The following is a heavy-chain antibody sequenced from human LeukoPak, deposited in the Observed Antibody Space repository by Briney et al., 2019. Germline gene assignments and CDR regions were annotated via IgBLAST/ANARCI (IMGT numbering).Heavy chain of an antibody. CDR2: ISSSSSYT. J-gene: IGHJ4*02. Sequence: GGSLRLSCAASGFTFSDYYMSWIRQAPGKGLEWVSYISSSSSYTNYADSVKGRFTISRDNAKNSLYLQMNSLRAEDTAVYYCAKARGGSYDYFDYWGQGTLVTVSS. V-gene: IGHV3-11*05. CDR1: GFTFSDYY. CDR3: AKARGGSYDYFDY. D-gene: IGHD1-26*01.